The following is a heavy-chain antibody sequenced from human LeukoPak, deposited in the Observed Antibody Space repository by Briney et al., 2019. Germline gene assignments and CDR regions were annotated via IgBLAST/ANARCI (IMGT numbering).Heavy chain of an antibody. V-gene: IGHV3-9*01. Sequence: GGSLRLSCAASGFTFDDYAMHWVRQAPGKGLEWVSGISWNSGSIGYADSVKGRFTISRDNAKNSLYLQMNSLRAEDTALYYCARGDGYNSEYDYWGQGTLVTVSS. D-gene: IGHD5-24*01. CDR1: GFTFDDYA. CDR3: ARGDGYNSEYDY. CDR2: ISWNSGSI. J-gene: IGHJ4*02.